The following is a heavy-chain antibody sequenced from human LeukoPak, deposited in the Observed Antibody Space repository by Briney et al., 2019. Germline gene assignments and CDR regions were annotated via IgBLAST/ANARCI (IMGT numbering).Heavy chain of an antibody. CDR1: GYTFTSYG. Sequence: ASVEVSCTASGYTFTSYGISWVRQAPGQGLEWMGWISAYNGNTNYAQKLQGRVTMTTDTSTSTAYMELRSLRSDDTAVYYCAREIAARLYNWFDPWGQGTLVTVSS. V-gene: IGHV1-18*01. J-gene: IGHJ5*02. CDR2: ISAYNGNT. D-gene: IGHD6-6*01. CDR3: AREIAARLYNWFDP.